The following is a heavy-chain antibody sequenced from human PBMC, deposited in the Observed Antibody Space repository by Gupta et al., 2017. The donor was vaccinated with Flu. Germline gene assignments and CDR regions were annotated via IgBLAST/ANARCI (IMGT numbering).Heavy chain of an antibody. CDR3: ARLAVGGGYYYYYYGMDV. D-gene: IGHD3-16*01. CDR1: GGSISSYY. Sequence: QVQLQESGPGLVKPSETLSLTCTVSGGSISSYYWSWIRQPPGKGLEWIGYIYYSGSTNYNPSLKSRVTISVDTSKNQFSLKLSSVTAADTAVYYCARLAVGGGYYYYYYGMDVWGQGTTVTVSS. V-gene: IGHV4-59*08. CDR2: IYYSGST. J-gene: IGHJ6*02.